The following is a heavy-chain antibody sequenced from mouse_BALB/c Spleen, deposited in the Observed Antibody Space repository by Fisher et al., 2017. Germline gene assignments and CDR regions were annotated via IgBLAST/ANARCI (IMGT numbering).Heavy chain of an antibody. D-gene: IGHD2-1*01. J-gene: IGHJ1*01. Sequence: KFKGKATMTADTSSSTAYMQLSSLASEDSAVYYCARAEGNYGDFDVWGAGTTVTVSS. CDR3: ARAEGNYGDFDV. V-gene: IGHV1-50*01.